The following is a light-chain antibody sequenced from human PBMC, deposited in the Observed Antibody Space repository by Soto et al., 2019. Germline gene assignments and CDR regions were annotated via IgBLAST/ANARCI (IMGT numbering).Light chain of an antibody. Sequence: DIQMTQSPSSLSASVGDRVTITCQATQDIRNYLNWYQQKPGKAPKLLIYDASNLETGVPSRFSGSGSGTDFTFTISSLQPEDIATYYCQQYDNLPYTFGQGTTLEIK. CDR3: QQYDNLPYT. CDR1: QDIRNY. CDR2: DAS. V-gene: IGKV1-33*01. J-gene: IGKJ2*01.